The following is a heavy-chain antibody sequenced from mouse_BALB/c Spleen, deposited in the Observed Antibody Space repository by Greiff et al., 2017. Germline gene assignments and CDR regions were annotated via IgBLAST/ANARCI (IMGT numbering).Heavy chain of an antibody. Sequence: VQLVESGPGLVAPSQSLSITCTVSGFSLTSYGVHWVRQPPGKGLEWLGVIWAGGSTNYNSALMSRRSISKDNSKSQVFLKMNSLQTDDTAMYYCAREGYGYGYAMDYWGQGTSVTVSS. J-gene: IGHJ4*01. D-gene: IGHD2-2*01. CDR2: IWAGGST. V-gene: IGHV2-9*02. CDR1: GFSLTSYG. CDR3: AREGYGYGYAMDY.